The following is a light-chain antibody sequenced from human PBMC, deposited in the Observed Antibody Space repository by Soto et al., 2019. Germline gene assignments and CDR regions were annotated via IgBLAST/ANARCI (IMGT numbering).Light chain of an antibody. CDR1: QGISNY. CDR3: QKYNSDPWT. V-gene: IGKV1-27*01. Sequence: DIRMTQSPSSLSASIGDRVTIACRASQGISNYVAWYQQKPGKLPALLIYGASTLQSGVPSRFSGSGSGTDFTLTSSSLQPEDVATYYCQKYNSDPWTFGQGTKVEVK. CDR2: GAS. J-gene: IGKJ1*01.